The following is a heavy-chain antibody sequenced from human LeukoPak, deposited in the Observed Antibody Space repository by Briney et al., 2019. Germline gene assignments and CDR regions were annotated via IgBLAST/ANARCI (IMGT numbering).Heavy chain of an antibody. CDR3: ARGAQMATIGAFDY. J-gene: IGHJ4*02. D-gene: IGHD5-24*01. CDR2: IYYSGST. V-gene: IGHV4-30-4*08. Sequence: SETLSLTCTVSGGSISSGDYYWGWIRQPPGKGLEWIGYIYYSGSTYYNPSLKSRVTISVDTSKNQFSLKLSSVTAADTAAYYCARGAQMATIGAFDYWGQGTLVTVSS. CDR1: GGSISSGDYY.